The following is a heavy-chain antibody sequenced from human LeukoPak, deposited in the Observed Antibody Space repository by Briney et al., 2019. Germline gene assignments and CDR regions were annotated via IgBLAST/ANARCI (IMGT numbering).Heavy chain of an antibody. J-gene: IGHJ5*02. CDR2: IYYSGST. Sequence: SEALSLTCTVSGGSISSYYWSWIRQPPGKGLEWIGYIYYSGSTNYNPSLKSRVTISVDTSKNQFSLKLSSVTAADTAVYYCARGIAVAGTFSWFDPWGQGTLVTVSS. CDR1: GGSISSYY. D-gene: IGHD6-19*01. V-gene: IGHV4-59*01. CDR3: ARGIAVAGTFSWFDP.